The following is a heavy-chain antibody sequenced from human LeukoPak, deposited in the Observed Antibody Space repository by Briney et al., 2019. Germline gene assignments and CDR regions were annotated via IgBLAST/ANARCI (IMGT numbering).Heavy chain of an antibody. V-gene: IGHV1-2*02. CDR3: ARDPFSMWHGFDY. Sequence: GASVKVSCKASGYTFTGYYMHWVRQAPGQGLEWMGWINPNSGGTSYAQKFQGRVTMTRNTSISTAYMELNRLRSDDTAVYYCARDPFSMWHGFDYWGQGTLVTVSS. D-gene: IGHD3-10*02. CDR1: GYTFTGYY. CDR2: INPNSGGT. J-gene: IGHJ4*02.